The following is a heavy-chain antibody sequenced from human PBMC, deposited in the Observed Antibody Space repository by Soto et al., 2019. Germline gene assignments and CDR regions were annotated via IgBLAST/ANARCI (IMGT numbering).Heavy chain of an antibody. V-gene: IGHV5-51*01. CDR2: IYPGDSDT. CDR1: GYTFTSYW. CDR3: ARPYCSGGSCYSDAFDV. J-gene: IGHJ3*01. Sequence: PGESLKISCKGSGYTFTSYWIGWVRQMPEKGLEWMGIIYPGDSDTRYSPSFQGQVTIPVDKSISTAYLQWSRLKASDSAIYYCARPYCSGGSCYSDAFDVWGQGTMVTVSS. D-gene: IGHD2-15*01.